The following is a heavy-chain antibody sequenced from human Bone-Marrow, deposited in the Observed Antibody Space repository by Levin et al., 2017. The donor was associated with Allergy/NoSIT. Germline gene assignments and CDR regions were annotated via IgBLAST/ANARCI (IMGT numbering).Heavy chain of an antibody. D-gene: IGHD4-17*01. CDR3: ARARVDFNGEASKATDLDY. CDR2: IYFSGSA. J-gene: IGHJ4*02. Sequence: PSETLSLTCTVSGGSVSNFYWTWIRQPPGKGLEWIGNIYFSGSANYNPSLKSRVTISVESSQNQFSLTLSSMTAADTAVYYCARARVDFNGEASKATDLDYWGQGILVTVSS. V-gene: IGHV4-59*02. CDR1: GGSVSNFY.